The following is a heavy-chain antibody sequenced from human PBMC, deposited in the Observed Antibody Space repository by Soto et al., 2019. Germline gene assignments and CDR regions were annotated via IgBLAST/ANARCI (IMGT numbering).Heavy chain of an antibody. CDR1: GFTFTSYT. J-gene: IGHJ4*02. CDR2: FWYDASGQ. D-gene: IGHD6-13*01. Sequence: QVQLVESGGGVVQPGGSLRLSCATSGFTFTSYTMHWVRQAPGKGLEWVATFWYDASGQKYADSVKGRFTISRNPSTSTLYLHMDSLRPEDTALYYCAFGSWNQYYFDYWGQAILVTVSS. CDR3: AFGSWNQYYFDY. V-gene: IGHV3-33*01.